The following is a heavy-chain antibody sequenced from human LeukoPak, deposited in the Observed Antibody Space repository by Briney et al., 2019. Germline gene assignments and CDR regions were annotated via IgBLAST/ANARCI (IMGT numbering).Heavy chain of an antibody. Sequence: GGSLRLSCAASGFTFSGYGMHWVRQAPGKGLEWVAFIRYDGSNKYYADSVKGRFTISRDNSKNTLYLQMNSLRAEDTAVYYCAKGEYSSSSGVDYWGQGTLVTVSS. D-gene: IGHD6-6*01. V-gene: IGHV3-30*02. J-gene: IGHJ4*02. CDR2: IRYDGSNK. CDR1: GFTFSGYG. CDR3: AKGEYSSSSGVDY.